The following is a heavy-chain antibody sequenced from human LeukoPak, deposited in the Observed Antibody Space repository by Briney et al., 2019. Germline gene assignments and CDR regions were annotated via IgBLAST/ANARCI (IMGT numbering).Heavy chain of an antibody. CDR2: ISGSGATT. Sequence: GGSLRLSCVASGFTFGKYWMGWVRQAPGKGLEWVSDISGSGATTYYADSVRGRFSISRDKSKNTLYLQMNSLRSEDTAVYYCVRERGDSGWPFDYWGQGTLVTVSS. V-gene: IGHV3-23*01. J-gene: IGHJ4*02. D-gene: IGHD6-19*01. CDR1: GFTFGKYW. CDR3: VRERGDSGWPFDY.